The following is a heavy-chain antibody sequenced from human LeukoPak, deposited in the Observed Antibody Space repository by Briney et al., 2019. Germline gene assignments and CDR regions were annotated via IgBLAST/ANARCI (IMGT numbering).Heavy chain of an antibody. Sequence: GGSLRLSCAASGFTFIIYGMHWVRQAPGKGLEWVAVISYDGSDKYYADSVKGRFTISRDNSKNTLYLQMNSLRAEDTAVYFCANDDASFRYFQHWGQGTLVTVSS. CDR3: ANDDASFRYFQH. J-gene: IGHJ1*01. V-gene: IGHV3-30*18. CDR2: ISYDGSDK. CDR1: GFTFIIYG.